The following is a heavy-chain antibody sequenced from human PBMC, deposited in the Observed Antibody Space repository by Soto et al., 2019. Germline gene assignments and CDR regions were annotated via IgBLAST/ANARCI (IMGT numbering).Heavy chain of an antibody. J-gene: IGHJ4*02. V-gene: IGHV3-23*01. CDR3: AKGMGARKPFDS. Sequence: GGSLRLSCAASGFTFSSYGMSWVRQAPGRGLEFISALSDSGGNTYYADSVKGRFTISRDNSKDTLYLQMNNLRVEDTALYYCAKGMGARKPFDSWGQATLVTVSS. CDR1: GFTFSSYG. CDR2: LSDSGGNT. D-gene: IGHD1-26*01.